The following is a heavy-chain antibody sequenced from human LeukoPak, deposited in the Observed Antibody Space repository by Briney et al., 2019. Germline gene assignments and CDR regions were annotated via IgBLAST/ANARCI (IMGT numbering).Heavy chain of an antibody. J-gene: IGHJ4*02. D-gene: IGHD1/OR15-1a*01. CDR3: AKINNDDDY. CDR2: ISPDGKIE. V-gene: IGHV3-30*18. Sequence: KPGGSLRLSCAASGFTFTTFGIHWVRQAPGKGLEWVAAISPDGKIEYYTDSVKGRFTVSRDNSKIMIYLQMNSLRGEDSAVYFCAKINNDDDYWGQGALVTVSS. CDR1: GFTFTTFG.